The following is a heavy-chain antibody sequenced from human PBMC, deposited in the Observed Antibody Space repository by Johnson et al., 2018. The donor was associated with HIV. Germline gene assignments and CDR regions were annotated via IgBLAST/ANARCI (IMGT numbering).Heavy chain of an antibody. CDR1: GFTFNTYV. CDR2: IAASGDST. Sequence: VQLVESGGGLVQRGGSLRLSCAASGFTFNTYVMNWVRQAPGKGLEWVSLIAASGDSTYYADSVRGRFTISRDNSKNTLYLQMNSLRAEDTAVYYCVNWGYYYGSGYAFDIWGQGTMVTVSS. J-gene: IGHJ3*02. V-gene: IGHV3-23*04. D-gene: IGHD3-10*01. CDR3: VNWGYYYGSGYAFDI.